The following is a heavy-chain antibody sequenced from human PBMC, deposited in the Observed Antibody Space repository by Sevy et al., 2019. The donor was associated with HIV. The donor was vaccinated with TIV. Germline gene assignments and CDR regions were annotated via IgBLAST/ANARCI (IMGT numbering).Heavy chain of an antibody. D-gene: IGHD1-1*01. CDR2: ISGSGGST. J-gene: IGHJ4*02. CDR3: AKDGVTTGTPF. CDR1: GSTFTGFP. V-gene: IGHV3-23*01. Sequence: GGPLRPPFPASGSTFTGFPLSWVGQPPGKGLEWVSAISGSGGSTYYADSVKGRFTISRDNSKNTLYLQMNSLRAEDSAVYYCAKDGVTTGTPFWGQGTLVTVSS.